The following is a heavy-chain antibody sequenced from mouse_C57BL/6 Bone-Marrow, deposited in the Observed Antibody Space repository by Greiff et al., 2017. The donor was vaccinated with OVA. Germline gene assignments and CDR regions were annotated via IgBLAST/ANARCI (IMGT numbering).Heavy chain of an antibody. CDR1: GFTFTDYY. CDR2: IRNKANGYTT. D-gene: IGHD1-1*01. J-gene: IGHJ1*03. V-gene: IGHV7-3*01. CDR3: AIYYDGSIYWYFDV. Sequence: EVMLVESGGGLVQPGGSLSLSCAASGFTFTDYYMSWVRQPPGKALEWLGFIRNKANGYTTEYSASVKGRFTISRDNSQSILYLQMNALRAEDSATYYCAIYYDGSIYWYFDVWGTGTTVTVSS.